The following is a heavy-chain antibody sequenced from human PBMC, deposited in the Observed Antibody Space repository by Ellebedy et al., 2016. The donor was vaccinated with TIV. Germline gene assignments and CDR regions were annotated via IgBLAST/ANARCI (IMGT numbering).Heavy chain of an antibody. CDR2: IYPADSYT. Sequence: PGGSLRLSCKGSGDSFSTYWITWVRQMPGKGLESMGRIYPADSYTNYRPSFQGHVTMSVDRSTSTAFLQWTSLKASDTAFYYCARFSGSFGGYDYWGQGTLVSVSS. D-gene: IGHD1-26*01. CDR1: GDSFSTYW. V-gene: IGHV5-10-1*01. J-gene: IGHJ4*02. CDR3: ARFSGSFGGYDY.